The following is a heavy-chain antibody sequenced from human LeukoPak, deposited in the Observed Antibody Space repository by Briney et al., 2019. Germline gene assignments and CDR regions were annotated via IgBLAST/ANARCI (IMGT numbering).Heavy chain of an antibody. Sequence: GGSLRLPCAASGFTFSSYWMTWVRQAPGKGLEWVANINGDGSELYYVDSVKGRFTISRDNAKNSLFLQMNSLGAEDTALYYCARDNILPAAYYIDVWGKGATVTVSS. CDR1: GFTFSSYW. V-gene: IGHV3-7*01. D-gene: IGHD2-2*01. J-gene: IGHJ6*03. CDR3: ARDNILPAAYYIDV. CDR2: INGDGSEL.